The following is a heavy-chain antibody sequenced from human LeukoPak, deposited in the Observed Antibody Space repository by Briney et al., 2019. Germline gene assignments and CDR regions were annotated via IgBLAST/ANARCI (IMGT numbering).Heavy chain of an antibody. J-gene: IGHJ4*02. V-gene: IGHV7-4-1*02. CDR3: ASSFSSGWNGPFDY. CDR1: GYTFTSYA. CDR2: INTNTGNP. Sequence: ASVKVSCKASGYTFTSYAMNWVRQAPGQGLEWMGWINTNTGNPTYAQGFTGRFVFSLDTSVSTAYLQISSLKAEDTAVYYCASSFSSGWNGPFDYWGQGTLVTVSS. D-gene: IGHD6-19*01.